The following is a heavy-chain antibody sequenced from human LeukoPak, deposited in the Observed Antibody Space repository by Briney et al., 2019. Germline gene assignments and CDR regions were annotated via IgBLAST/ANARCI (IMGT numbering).Heavy chain of an antibody. CDR1: GFTFSRYT. CDR2: ISSGSSTI. D-gene: IGHD2-8*01. J-gene: IGHJ4*02. CDR3: ARDSGVHFDY. V-gene: IGHV3-48*02. Sequence: GGSLRLSCAASGFTFSRYTMNWVRQAPGKGLEWVSFISSGSSTIYCADSVKGRFTISRDNAESSLYLQMNSLRDEDTAVYYCARDSGVHFDYWGQGTLVTVSS.